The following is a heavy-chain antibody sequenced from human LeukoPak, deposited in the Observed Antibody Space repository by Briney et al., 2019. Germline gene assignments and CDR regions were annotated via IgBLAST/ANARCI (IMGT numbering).Heavy chain of an antibody. CDR2: ISAYNGDT. D-gene: IGHD5-12*01. Sequence: ASVKVSCKASGYTFTSYGFSWVRQAPRQGLEWMGWISAYNGDTNYAQKFQGRVTMTTDTSTSTAYMELRSLRSDDTAVYYCARVSYDSYDYWGQGTLVTVSS. CDR1: GYTFTSYG. V-gene: IGHV1-18*01. CDR3: ARVSYDSYDY. J-gene: IGHJ4*02.